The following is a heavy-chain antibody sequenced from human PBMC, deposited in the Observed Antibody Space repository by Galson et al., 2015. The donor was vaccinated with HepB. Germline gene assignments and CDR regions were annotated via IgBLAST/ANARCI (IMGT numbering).Heavy chain of an antibody. V-gene: IGHV3-23*01. CDR1: GFTFSSYA. D-gene: IGHD4-17*01. CDR3: ARALYGDSPYWYFDL. J-gene: IGHJ2*01. CDR2: ISGSGGSA. Sequence: SLRLSCAASGFTFSSYAMSWVRQAPGKGLEWVSAISGSGGSAYYADSVKGRFTISRDNSKNTLYLQMNSLRAEDTAVYYCARALYGDSPYWYFDLWGRGTLVTVSS.